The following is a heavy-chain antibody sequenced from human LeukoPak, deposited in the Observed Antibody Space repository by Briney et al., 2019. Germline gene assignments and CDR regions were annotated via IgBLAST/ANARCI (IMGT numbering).Heavy chain of an antibody. D-gene: IGHD4-23*01. J-gene: IGHJ4*02. CDR1: GFTFSSYG. CDR3: ARAPLRTPYYFDY. V-gene: IGHV3-33*01. Sequence: PGRSLRLSCAASGFTFSSYGMHWVRQAPGKGLEWVAVIWYDGSNKYYADSVKGRFTISRDNSKNTLYLQMNSLRAEDTAVYYCARAPLRTPYYFDYWGQGTLVTVSS. CDR2: IWYDGSNK.